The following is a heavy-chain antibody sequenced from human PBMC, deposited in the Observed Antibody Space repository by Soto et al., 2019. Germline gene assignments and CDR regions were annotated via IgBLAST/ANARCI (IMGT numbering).Heavy chain of an antibody. Sequence: ASVKVSCKASGYTFTGYFIHWVRQAPGQGLEWMGWINPNSGGTNYAQKFQGWVTMTRDTSISTVYMELRRLRSDDTAVYYCAKDGIVLVPAALHYGLDVWGQGTTVTVSS. V-gene: IGHV1-2*04. CDR2: INPNSGGT. J-gene: IGHJ6*02. CDR3: AKDGIVLVPAALHYGLDV. D-gene: IGHD2-2*02. CDR1: GYTFTGYF.